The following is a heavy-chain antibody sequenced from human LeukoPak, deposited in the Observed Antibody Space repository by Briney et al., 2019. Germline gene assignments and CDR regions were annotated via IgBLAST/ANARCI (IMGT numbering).Heavy chain of an antibody. D-gene: IGHD3-10*01. CDR2: IHYSGST. CDR3: ARGHYGSGSPVRAFDI. Sequence: PSETLSLTCTVSGGSIGSYYWSWIRQPPGKGLEWIGYIHYSGSTNHNPSLKSRVTMSVDTSKNQFSLKLSSVTAADTAVYYCARGHYGSGSPVRAFDIWGQGTMVTVSS. J-gene: IGHJ3*02. CDR1: GGSIGSYY. V-gene: IGHV4-59*12.